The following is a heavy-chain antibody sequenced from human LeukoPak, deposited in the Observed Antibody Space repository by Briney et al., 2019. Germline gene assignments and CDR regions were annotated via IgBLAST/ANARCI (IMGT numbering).Heavy chain of an antibody. D-gene: IGHD5-18*01. J-gene: IGHJ4*02. CDR3: ARDQNVDTAMVTNYYFDY. Sequence: SVKVSCKASGGTFSSYAISWVRQAPGQGLEWMGGIIPIFGTANYAQKFQGRVTITADESTSTAYMELSSLRSEDTAVYYCARDQNVDTAMVTNYYFDYWGRGTLVTVSS. CDR2: IIPIFGTA. CDR1: GGTFSSYA. V-gene: IGHV1-69*13.